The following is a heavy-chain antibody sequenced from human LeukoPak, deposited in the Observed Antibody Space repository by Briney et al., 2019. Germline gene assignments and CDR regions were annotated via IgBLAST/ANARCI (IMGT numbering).Heavy chain of an antibody. J-gene: IGHJ5*02. CDR2: INPNSGGT. CDR3: ARAGCSSTSSYWDDNWFDP. D-gene: IGHD2-2*01. V-gene: IGHV1-2*02. CDR1: GYTFTGYY. Sequence: ASVKVSCKASGYTFTGYYMHWVRQAPGQGLEWMGWINPNSGGTNYAQKFQGRVTVTRDTSISTAYMELSRLRSDDTAVYYCARAGCSSTSSYWDDNWFDPWGQGTLVTVSS.